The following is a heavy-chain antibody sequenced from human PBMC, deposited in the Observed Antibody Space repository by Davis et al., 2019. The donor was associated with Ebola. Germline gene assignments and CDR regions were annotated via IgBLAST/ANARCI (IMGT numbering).Heavy chain of an antibody. CDR1: GYSFTSYW. J-gene: IGHJ5*02. V-gene: IGHV5-51*01. Sequence: GESLKISCKVSGYSFTSYWIGWVRQMPGKGLEWMGIIYPGDYDTRYSPSFQGQVTISADKSVSTAYLLWSSLKASDTAMYYCARREGYNNWFDPWGQGTLVTVSS. D-gene: IGHD6-13*01. CDR2: IYPGDYDT. CDR3: ARREGYNNWFDP.